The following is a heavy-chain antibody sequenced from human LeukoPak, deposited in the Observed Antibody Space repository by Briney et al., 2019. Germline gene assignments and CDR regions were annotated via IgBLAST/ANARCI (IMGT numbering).Heavy chain of an antibody. CDR2: IYYSGST. V-gene: IGHV4-59*01. D-gene: IGHD3-22*01. CDR1: GGSISSYY. J-gene: IGHJ4*02. CDR3: ARAYDSSGYYYPNFDY. Sequence: SETLSLTCTVSGGSISSYYWSWIRQPPGKGLEWIGYIYYSGSTNYNPSLKSRVTISVDTSKNQFSLKLSSVTAADTAVYYCARAYDSSGYYYPNFDYWGQGTLVTVSS.